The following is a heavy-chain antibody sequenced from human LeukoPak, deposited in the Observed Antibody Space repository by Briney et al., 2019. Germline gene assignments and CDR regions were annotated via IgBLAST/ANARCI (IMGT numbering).Heavy chain of an antibody. D-gene: IGHD6-6*01. CDR1: GYTFTSFG. Sequence: ASVKVSCKTSGYTFTSFGISWVRQAPGQGLEWMGWISAYNGDTTYAQKLQDRVTMTADTSTSTAYMEMRSLRSDDTAVYYCARAYGSSSSADCWGQGTLVTVSS. V-gene: IGHV1-18*01. CDR3: ARAYGSSSSADC. CDR2: ISAYNGDT. J-gene: IGHJ4*02.